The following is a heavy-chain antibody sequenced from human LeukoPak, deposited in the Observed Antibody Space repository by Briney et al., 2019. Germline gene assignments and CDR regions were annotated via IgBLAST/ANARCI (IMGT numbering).Heavy chain of an antibody. CDR1: GLPIADFA. CDR2: ISVDGVST. V-gene: IGHV3-43*02. CDR3: ARESGKF. Sequence: PGGSLRLSCVASGLPIADFAMHWVRQAPGKGLEWVSLISVDGVSTFYADSVKGRFSISRDNSKNSLSLEMNSLRTEDTAMYYCARESGKFGGQGTLVAVSS. J-gene: IGHJ4*02. D-gene: IGHD3-16*01.